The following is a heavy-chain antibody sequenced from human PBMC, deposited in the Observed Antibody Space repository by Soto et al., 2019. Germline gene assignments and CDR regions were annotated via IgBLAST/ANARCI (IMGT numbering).Heavy chain of an antibody. Sequence: EVQLLESGGGLVQPGGSLRLSCAASGFTFSSYTMTWVRQAPGKGPEWVSSISGNGESTKYADSVKGPFTIPRENSKNPLYPQKNSPRAEDTAVYYCARLRIVIIVVVVPYFFDSWGQGALVTVSS. V-gene: IGHV3-23*01. CDR1: GFTFSSYT. D-gene: IGHD3-22*01. CDR2: ISGNGEST. CDR3: ARLRIVIIVVVVPYFFDS. J-gene: IGHJ4*02.